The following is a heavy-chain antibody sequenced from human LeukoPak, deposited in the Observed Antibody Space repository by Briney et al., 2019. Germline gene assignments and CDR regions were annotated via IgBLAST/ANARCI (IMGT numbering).Heavy chain of an antibody. CDR3: ASLLRQHIAVAGIFANWFDP. V-gene: IGHV4-59*08. CDR1: GGSISSYY. Sequence: SETLSLTCTVSGGSISSYYWSWIRQPPGKGLEWIGYIYYSGSTNYNPSLKSRVTISVDTSKNQFSLKLSSVTAADTAVYYCASLLRQHIAVAGIFANWFDPWGQGTLVTVSS. J-gene: IGHJ5*02. D-gene: IGHD6-19*01. CDR2: IYYSGST.